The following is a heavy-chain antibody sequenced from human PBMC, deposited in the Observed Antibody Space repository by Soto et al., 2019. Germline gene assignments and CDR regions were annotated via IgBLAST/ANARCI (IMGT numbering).Heavy chain of an antibody. CDR1: GGSISSGGYY. CDR3: ARGVIEELYFDY. CDR2: IYYSGST. V-gene: IGHV4-31*03. D-gene: IGHD3-22*01. Sequence: KPSETLSLTCTVSGGSISSGGYYWSWIRQHPGKGLEWIGYIYYSGSTYYNPSFKSRVTISVDTSKNQFSLKLSSVTAADTAVYYCARGVIEELYFDYWGQGTLVTVSS. J-gene: IGHJ4*02.